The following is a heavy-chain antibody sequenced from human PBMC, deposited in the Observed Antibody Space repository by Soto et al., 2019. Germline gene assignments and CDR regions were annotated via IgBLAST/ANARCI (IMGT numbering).Heavy chain of an antibody. V-gene: IGHV1-18*01. Sequence: ASVKVSCKACGYTFTSYGISWVRQAPGQGLEWMGWISAYNGNTNYAQKLQGRVTKTTDTSTSTAYMELWSLRSDDTAMYYCATDLFGTWSDTVYNWNDYYYYYYMDVWGKGTTVTVSS. CDR2: ISAYNGNT. D-gene: IGHD1-20*01. J-gene: IGHJ6*03. CDR1: GYTFTSYG. CDR3: ATDLFGTWSDTVYNWNDYYYYYYMDV.